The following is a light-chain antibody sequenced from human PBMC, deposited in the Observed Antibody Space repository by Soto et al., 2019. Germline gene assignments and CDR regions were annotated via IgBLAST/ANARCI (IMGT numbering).Light chain of an antibody. J-gene: IGKJ1*01. V-gene: IGKV3-15*01. CDR3: QQYNDWPQT. Sequence: EIVMTQSPATLSVSPGERATLSCRASQSVDNNLAWYQQQPGQAPRLLVYAASTRATGLPAKYSGSGSGTEFTLTISSLQSEDFAVYHCQQYNDWPQTFGQWTKVEI. CDR2: AAS. CDR1: QSVDNN.